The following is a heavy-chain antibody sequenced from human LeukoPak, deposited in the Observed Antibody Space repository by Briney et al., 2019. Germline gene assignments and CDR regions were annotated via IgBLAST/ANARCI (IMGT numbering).Heavy chain of an antibody. CDR2: IYYSGGT. CDR1: GGSISSSSYY. J-gene: IGHJ3*02. V-gene: IGHV4-39*07. Sequence: SETLSLTCTVSGGSISSSSYYWGWIRQPPGKGLEWIGSIYYSGGTYYNPSLKSRVTISVDKSKTQFSLKLSSVTAADTAVYYCARDKWEPRYAFDIWGQGTMVTVSS. CDR3: ARDKWEPRYAFDI. D-gene: IGHD1-26*01.